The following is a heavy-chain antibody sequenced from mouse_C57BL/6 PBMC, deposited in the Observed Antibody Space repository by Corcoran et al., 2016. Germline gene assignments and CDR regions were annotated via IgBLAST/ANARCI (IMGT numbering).Heavy chain of an antibody. D-gene: IGHD1-1*01. V-gene: IGHV1-80*01. J-gene: IGHJ4*01. CDR2: IYPGDGDT. CDR3: ARITTVVVYAMDY. CDR1: GYAFSSYW. Sequence: QVQLQQSGAELVKPGASVKISCKASGYAFSSYWMNWVKQRPGKGLEWIGQIYPGDGDTNYNGKFKGKATLTADKSSSTAYMQLSSLTSEDSAVYFCARITTVVVYAMDYWGQGTSVTVSS.